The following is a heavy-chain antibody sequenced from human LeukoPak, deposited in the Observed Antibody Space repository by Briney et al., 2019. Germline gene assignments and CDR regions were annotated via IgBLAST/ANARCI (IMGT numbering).Heavy chain of an antibody. Sequence: SETLSLTCAVYGGSFSGYYWSLICQSPGRGLEWIGEIDRSGSSKYNPPLKSRVTISADTSKKQFSLRLTSVTAADTAVYYCTRGRLMVYAEYKGYYYGMDVWGQGTTVTVSS. D-gene: IGHD2-8*01. CDR1: GGSFSGYY. V-gene: IGHV4-34*01. CDR2: IDRSGSS. J-gene: IGHJ6*02. CDR3: TRGRLMVYAEYKGYYYGMDV.